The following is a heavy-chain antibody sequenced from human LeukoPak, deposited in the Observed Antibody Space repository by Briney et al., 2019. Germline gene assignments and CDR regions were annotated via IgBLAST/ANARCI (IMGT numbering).Heavy chain of an antibody. CDR2: MYSSGST. Sequence: PSETLSLTCTVSGGSISTHHWNWIRQPAGKGLEWIGRMYSSGSTNYNPSLKSRLTMSVDTSNNQFSLKLSSVTAADTAVYYCAREITSGYYFLDYWGQGTLVTVSS. CDR3: AREITSGYYFLDY. CDR1: GGSISTHH. V-gene: IGHV4-4*07. D-gene: IGHD5-12*01. J-gene: IGHJ4*02.